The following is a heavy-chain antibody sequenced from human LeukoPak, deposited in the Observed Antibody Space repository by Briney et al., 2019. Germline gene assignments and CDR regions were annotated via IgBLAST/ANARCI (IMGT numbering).Heavy chain of an antibody. D-gene: IGHD6-6*01. J-gene: IGHJ4*02. CDR1: GFTFSRFW. V-gene: IGHV3-7*05. CDR3: ARDHIAAGDY. Sequence: GGSLRLSCAASGFTFSRFWMRWVRQAPGKGLEWVANMKQDGSEKYYVDSVKGRFTISRDNAKNSLYLQMDGLRAEDTAVYFCARDHIAAGDYWGQGTLVTVSS. CDR2: MKQDGSEK.